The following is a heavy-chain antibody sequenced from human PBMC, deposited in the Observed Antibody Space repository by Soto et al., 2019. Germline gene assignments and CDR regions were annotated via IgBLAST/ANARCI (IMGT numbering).Heavy chain of an antibody. Sequence: PGGSLRLSCAASGFTFSSYAMHWVRQAPGKGLEWVAVISYDGSNKYYADSVKGRFTISRDNSKNTLYLQMNSLRAEDTAVYYCAREGAVAGTYYYYYGMDVWGQGTMVTVSS. V-gene: IGHV3-30-3*01. CDR1: GFTFSSYA. D-gene: IGHD6-19*01. CDR2: ISYDGSNK. J-gene: IGHJ6*02. CDR3: AREGAVAGTYYYYYGMDV.